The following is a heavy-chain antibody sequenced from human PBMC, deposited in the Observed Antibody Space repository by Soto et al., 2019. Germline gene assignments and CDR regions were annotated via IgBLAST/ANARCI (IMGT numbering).Heavy chain of an antibody. CDR3: ARDLTDDYGDYANYFDY. CDR2: IKQDGSEK. CDR1: GFTFSSYW. J-gene: IGHJ4*02. D-gene: IGHD4-17*01. V-gene: IGHV3-7*01. Sequence: GGSLRLSCAASGFTFSSYWMSWVRQAPGKGLEWVANIKQDGSEKYYVDSVKGRFTISRDNAKNSLYLQMNSLRAEDTAVYYCARDLTDDYGDYANYFDYWGQGTLVTVSS.